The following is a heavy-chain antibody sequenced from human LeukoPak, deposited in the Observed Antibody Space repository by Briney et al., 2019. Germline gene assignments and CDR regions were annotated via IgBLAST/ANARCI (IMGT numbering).Heavy chain of an antibody. CDR2: IYYGGST. Sequence: SETLSLTCTASGGSISSNSFYWGWIRQPPGKGLEWIGSIYYGGSTYYNPSLKSRVTISVATSKYQFSLKLSSVTAADTAVYYCARDQGSIILGYFDYWGQGTLVTVSS. D-gene: IGHD1-14*01. CDR1: GGSISSNSFY. CDR3: ARDQGSIILGYFDY. J-gene: IGHJ4*02. V-gene: IGHV4-39*07.